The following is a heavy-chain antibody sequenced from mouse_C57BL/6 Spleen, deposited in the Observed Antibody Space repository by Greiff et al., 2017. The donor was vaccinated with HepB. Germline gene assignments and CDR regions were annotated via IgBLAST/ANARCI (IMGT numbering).Heavy chain of an antibody. CDR3: ARSPIYYYGSSPYYYAMDY. D-gene: IGHD1-1*01. CDR2: INPNNGGT. CDR1: GYTFTDYN. J-gene: IGHJ4*01. V-gene: IGHV1-18*01. Sequence: VQLQQSGPELVKPGASVKIPCKASGYTFTDYNMDWVKQSHGKSLEWIGDINPNNGGTIYNQKFKGKATLTVDKSSSTAYMELRSLTSEDTAVYYCARSPIYYYGSSPYYYAMDYWGQGTSVTVSS.